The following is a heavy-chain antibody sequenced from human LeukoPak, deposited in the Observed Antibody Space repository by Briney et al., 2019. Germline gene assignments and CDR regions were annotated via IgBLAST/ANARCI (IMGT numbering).Heavy chain of an antibody. Sequence: GASVKVSCKASGYTFTSYGISWVRQAPGQGLEWMGWISAYNGNTNYAQKLQGRVTMTTDTSTSTAYMELRSLRSDDTAVYYCARDTRLKVRGVIPYYYGMDVWGQGTTVTVSS. D-gene: IGHD3-10*01. CDR1: GYTFTSYG. J-gene: IGHJ6*02. CDR2: ISAYNGNT. CDR3: ARDTRLKVRGVIPYYYGMDV. V-gene: IGHV1-18*01.